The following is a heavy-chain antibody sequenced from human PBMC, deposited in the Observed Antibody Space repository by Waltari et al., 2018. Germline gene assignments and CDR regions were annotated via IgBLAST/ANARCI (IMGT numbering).Heavy chain of an antibody. CDR3: ASTWYYYDSSGYVFDP. J-gene: IGHJ5*02. CDR1: GYTFTSYD. CDR2: MNPNSGNT. D-gene: IGHD3-22*01. Sequence: QVQLVQSGAEVKKPGASVKVSCKASGYTFTSYDLTWVRQATGQGLEWMGWMNPNSGNTGYAQKFQGRVTMTRNTSISTAYMELSSLRSEDTAVYYCASTWYYYDSSGYVFDPWGQGTLVTVSS. V-gene: IGHV1-8*01.